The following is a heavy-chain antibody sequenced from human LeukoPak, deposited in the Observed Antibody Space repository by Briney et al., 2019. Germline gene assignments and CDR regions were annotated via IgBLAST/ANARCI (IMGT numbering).Heavy chain of an antibody. CDR2: IYDSGST. J-gene: IGHJ3*02. Sequence: SETLSLTCTVSGGSISSGSHYWNWIRQPPGKGLEWIGYIYDSGSTNYNPSLKSRVTISVDTSKNQFSLKLSSVTAADTAVYYCARHETYSSGWYAGYAFDIWGQGTMVTVSS. CDR3: ARHETYSSGWYAGYAFDI. V-gene: IGHV4-61*01. D-gene: IGHD6-19*01. CDR1: GGSISSGSHY.